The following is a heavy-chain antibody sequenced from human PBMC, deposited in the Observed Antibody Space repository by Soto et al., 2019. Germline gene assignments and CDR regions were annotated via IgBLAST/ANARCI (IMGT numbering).Heavy chain of an antibody. CDR3: ANDILRWLQFDFQP. V-gene: IGHV3-9*01. CDR1: GFTFDDYA. D-gene: IGHD5-12*01. CDR2: VSWNSGRI. J-gene: IGHJ1*01. Sequence: GGPLTLSSAASGFTFDDYASHWVRQAPGKGLECVLGVSWNSGRIGYADSVEGRFTIARDNAKNSLYLQMNSLRAEDTALYYCANDILRWLQFDFQPSGQVTQGTVFS.